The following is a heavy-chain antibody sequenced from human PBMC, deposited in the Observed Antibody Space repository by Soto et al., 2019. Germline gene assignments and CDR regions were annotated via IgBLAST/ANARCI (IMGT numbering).Heavy chain of an antibody. D-gene: IGHD6-19*01. J-gene: IGHJ3*02. CDR1: GFTFRNYW. V-gene: IGHV3-74*01. CDR3: ARAETGGSPVAGFLDI. Sequence: EVQLVESGGGLVQPGGSLRLSCAASGFTFRNYWMHWVRQAPGKGLVWVSRINSAGSTTSYADSVKGRFTLSRDNAKNTLHLQMTSLRAEDTGVYFCARAETGGSPVAGFLDIWGQGTMVTVSS. CDR2: INSAGSTT.